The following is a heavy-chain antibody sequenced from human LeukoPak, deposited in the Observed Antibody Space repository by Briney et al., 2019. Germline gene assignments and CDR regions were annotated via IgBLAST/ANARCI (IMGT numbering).Heavy chain of an antibody. CDR2: VNHSGST. J-gene: IGHJ4*02. CDR3: ARQGYADFSPRPFDY. Sequence: SETLSLTCTVYGGSFSGYYWSWIRQPPGKGLEWIGEVNHSGSTNYNPSLKSRVTISVDTSKNQFSLKLSSVTAADTAVFYCARQGYADFSPRPFDYWGQGTLVTVSS. D-gene: IGHD4-17*01. CDR1: GGSFSGYY. V-gene: IGHV4-34*01.